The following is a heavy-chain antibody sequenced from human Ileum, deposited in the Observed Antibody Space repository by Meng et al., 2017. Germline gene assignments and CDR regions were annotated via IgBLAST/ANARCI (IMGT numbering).Heavy chain of an antibody. V-gene: IGHV3-11*01. J-gene: IGHJ4*02. Sequence: QVQLVSSGAGSVKPGGSRALSLKVSGLPFRDHYMTWTRPVPGKGLDVVAYIDKSDSDRQYADSVKGRFTISRDNAKNSLQLQMDSLKAEDTAVYYCGRGHWGLDYLGQGALVTVSS. CDR3: GRGHWGLDY. CDR1: GLPFRDHY. D-gene: IGHD7-27*01. CDR2: IDKSDSDR.